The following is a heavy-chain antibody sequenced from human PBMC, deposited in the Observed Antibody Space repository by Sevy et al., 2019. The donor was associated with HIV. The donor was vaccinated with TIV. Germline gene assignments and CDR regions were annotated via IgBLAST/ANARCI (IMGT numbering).Heavy chain of an antibody. J-gene: IGHJ6*02. V-gene: IGHV3-21*01. CDR1: GFTFSSYS. D-gene: IGHD6-6*01. CDR3: ARDHSIAARQDYYYYYGMDV. Sequence: GGSLRLSCAASGFTFSSYSMNWVRQAPGKGLEWVSPISSSSSYIYYADSVKGRFTISRDNAKNSLYLQMNSLRAEDTAVYYCARDHSIAARQDYYYYYGMDVWGQGTTVTVSS. CDR2: ISSSSSYI.